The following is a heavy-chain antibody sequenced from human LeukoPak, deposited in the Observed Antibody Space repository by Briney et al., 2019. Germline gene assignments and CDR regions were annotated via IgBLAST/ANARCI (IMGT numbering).Heavy chain of an antibody. V-gene: IGHV4-39*01. Sequence: PSETLSLTCTVSGGSISSSSYYWGWIRQPPGKGLEWFGSIYYSGSTYYNPSLKSRVTISVDTSKNQFSLKLSSVTAADTAVYYCARLDYGDLIDYWGQGTLVTVSS. J-gene: IGHJ4*02. CDR3: ARLDYGDLIDY. CDR1: GGSISSSSYY. D-gene: IGHD4-17*01. CDR2: IYYSGST.